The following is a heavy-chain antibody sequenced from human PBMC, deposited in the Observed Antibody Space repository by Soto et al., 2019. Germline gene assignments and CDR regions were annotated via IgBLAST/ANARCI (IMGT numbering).Heavy chain of an antibody. V-gene: IGHV3-23*01. D-gene: IGHD6-19*01. CDR3: AKDLPLSMDSGCPGCDYYYYGMDV. Sequence: LGGSLRLSCAASGFTFSSYAMSWVRQAPGKGLEWVSAISGSGGSTYYADSVKGRFTISRDNSKNTLYLQMSSLRAEDTAVYYCAKDLPLSMDSGCPGCDYYYYGMDVWGQGTTVTVSS. J-gene: IGHJ6*02. CDR2: ISGSGGST. CDR1: GFTFSSYA.